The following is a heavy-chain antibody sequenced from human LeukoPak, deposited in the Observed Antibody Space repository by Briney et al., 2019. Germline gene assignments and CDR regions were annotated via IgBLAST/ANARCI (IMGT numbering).Heavy chain of an antibody. Sequence: PSETLSLTCTVSGGPIISDYCTWIRQSPVKGLEWIGDISNSGSTSYNPSLKSRVTISIDTSKNQFSLKLSSVTAADTAVYYCGRDALVGYLSFYYMDVWGKGTTVTVSS. CDR2: ISNSGST. CDR3: GRDALVGYLSFYYMDV. CDR1: GGPIISDY. D-gene: IGHD2-15*01. J-gene: IGHJ6*03. V-gene: IGHV4-59*01.